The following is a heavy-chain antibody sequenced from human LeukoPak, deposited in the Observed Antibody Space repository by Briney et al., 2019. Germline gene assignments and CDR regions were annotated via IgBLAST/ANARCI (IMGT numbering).Heavy chain of an antibody. D-gene: IGHD2-21*02. CDR3: ARAVGGYCGGDCPDI. V-gene: IGHV4-38-2*01. Sequence: SETLSLTCAVSGYSISRGYYWGWIRQPPGKGLEWIGSIYHSGSTYYNPSLKSRVTISVDTSKNQFSLKLSSVTAADTAVYYCARAVGGYCGGDCPDIWGQGTMVTVSS. CDR2: IYHSGST. J-gene: IGHJ3*02. CDR1: GYSISRGYY.